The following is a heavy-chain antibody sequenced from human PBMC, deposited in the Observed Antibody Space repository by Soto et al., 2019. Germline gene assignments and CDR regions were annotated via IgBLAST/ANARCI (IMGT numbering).Heavy chain of an antibody. J-gene: IGHJ3*01. CDR3: SIGSWSAETFDV. V-gene: IGHV1-69*02. CDR2: IIPMLTVT. Sequence: QVHLEQSGAEVKKPGSSVKVSCKAAGGTFSTYTLIWVRQAPGQGLEWMGRIIPMLTVTNSAQKFQGRVTLTADKSTSTAFMELTSLTSDDTAVYYCSIGSWSAETFDVWGQGKIVTVSS. CDR1: GGTFSTYT. D-gene: IGHD2-2*01.